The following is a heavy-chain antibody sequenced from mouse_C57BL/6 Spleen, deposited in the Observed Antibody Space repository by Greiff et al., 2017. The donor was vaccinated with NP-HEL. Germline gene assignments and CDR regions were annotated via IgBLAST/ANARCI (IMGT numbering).Heavy chain of an antibody. CDR2: ISSGSSTI. V-gene: IGHV5-17*01. J-gene: IGHJ1*03. CDR1: GFTFSDYG. CDR3: ARTRNWYFDV. Sequence: EVKLVESGGGLVKPGGFLKLSCAASGFTFSDYGMHWVRQAPEKGLEWVAYISSGSSTIYYADTVKGRFTISRDNAKNTLFLQMTSLRSEDTAMYYCARTRNWYFDVWGTGTTVTVSS.